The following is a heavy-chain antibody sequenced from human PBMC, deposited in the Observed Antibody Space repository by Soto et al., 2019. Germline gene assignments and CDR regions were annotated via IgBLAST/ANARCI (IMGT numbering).Heavy chain of an antibody. D-gene: IGHD6-19*01. CDR2: IGYDGNNK. Sequence: QVQLVESGGGWVQPGRSLRLSCEATGFSFTTYGMHWVRQAPGKGLEWVAVIGYDGNNKYYADSVEGRFTISRDNSKNRVYLQMKSLSGDDTAVYYCARGGVAGIVGIFGSPLDIWGQGTVVTVSS. V-gene: IGHV3-33*01. CDR1: GFSFTTYG. J-gene: IGHJ3*02. CDR3: ARGGVAGIVGIFGSPLDI.